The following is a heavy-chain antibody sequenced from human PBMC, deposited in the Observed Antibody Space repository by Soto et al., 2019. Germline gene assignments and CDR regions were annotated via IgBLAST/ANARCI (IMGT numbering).Heavy chain of an antibody. D-gene: IGHD6-13*01. CDR1: GFTFSSYS. CDR2: ISSSSSYI. V-gene: IGHV3-21*01. Sequence: EVQLVESGGGLVKPGGSLRLSCAASGFTFSSYSMNWVRQAPGKGLEWVSSISSSSSYIYYADSVKGRFTISRDNAKNSLYLQMNSLRAEDKAVYYCARRVAAAGYNYFDYWGQGTLVTVCS. J-gene: IGHJ4*02. CDR3: ARRVAAAGYNYFDY.